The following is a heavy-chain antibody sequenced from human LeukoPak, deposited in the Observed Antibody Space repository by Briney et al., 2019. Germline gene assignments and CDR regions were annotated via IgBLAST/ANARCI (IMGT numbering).Heavy chain of an antibody. CDR2: IYYSGST. J-gene: IGHJ4*02. CDR3: AKGAGRAYCGGHCSSFDY. D-gene: IGHD2-21*02. CDR1: GGSISSYY. V-gene: IGHV4-59*01. Sequence: PSETLSLTCTVSGGSISSYYWSWIRQPPGKGLEWIGYIYYSGSTNYNPSLKSRVTISVDTSKNQFSLKLSSVTAADTAVYYCAKGAGRAYCGGHCSSFDYWGQGTLVTVS.